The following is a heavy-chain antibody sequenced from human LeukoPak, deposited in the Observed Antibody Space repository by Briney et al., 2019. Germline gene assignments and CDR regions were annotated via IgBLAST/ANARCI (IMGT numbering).Heavy chain of an antibody. CDR1: GFTFSTSW. V-gene: IGHV3-7*01. J-gene: IGHJ4*02. D-gene: IGHD4-17*01. CDR2: MIYDGRLI. CDR3: ARDPSCGALDY. Sequence: PGGSLRLSCAASGFTFSTSWMSWVRQAPGKGLEWVANMIYDGRLIYYVGFVMGRFTISRDNAKNSLYLQMNSLRAEDTAVYYFARDPSCGALDYWGQGTLVTVSS.